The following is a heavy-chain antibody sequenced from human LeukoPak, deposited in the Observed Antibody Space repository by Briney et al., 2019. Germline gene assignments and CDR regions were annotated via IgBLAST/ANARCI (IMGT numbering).Heavy chain of an antibody. CDR2: IWYDGSNK. J-gene: IGHJ6*02. Sequence: PGGSLRLSCAASGFTFSSYGMHWVRQAPGKGLEWVAVIWYDGSNKYYADSVKGRFTISRDNSKNTLYLQMNSLRAEDTAVYYCARRSHSDYSNRPYYYYGMDVWGQGTTVTVSS. V-gene: IGHV3-33*01. CDR1: GFTFSSYG. CDR3: ARRSHSDYSNRPYYYYGMDV. D-gene: IGHD4-11*01.